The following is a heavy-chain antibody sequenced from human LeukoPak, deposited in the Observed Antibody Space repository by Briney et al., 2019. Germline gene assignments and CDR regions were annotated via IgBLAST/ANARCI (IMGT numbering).Heavy chain of an antibody. CDR1: GFTFSNAW. J-gene: IGHJ4*02. D-gene: IGHD3-16*01. CDR2: IKSKTDGGTT. V-gene: IGHV3-15*01. CDR3: AKNIGGGGKVEY. Sequence: GGSLRLSCAASGFTFSNAWMSWVRQAPGKGLEWVGRIKSKTDGGTTDYAAPVKGRFTISRDDSKNTLYLQMNSLKTEDTAVYYCAKNIGGGGKVEYWGQGNLVTVSS.